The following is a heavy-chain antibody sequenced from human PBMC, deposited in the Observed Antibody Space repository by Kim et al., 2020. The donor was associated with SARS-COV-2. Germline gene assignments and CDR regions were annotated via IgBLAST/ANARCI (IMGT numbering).Heavy chain of an antibody. V-gene: IGHV3-7*03. CDR1: GFTFRNYW. CDR2: IEADGRVQ. D-gene: IGHD2-15*01. J-gene: IGHJ4*02. Sequence: GGSLRLSCAASGFTFRNYWMNWVRQAPGKGLEWVATIEADGRVQHYVDSVKGRFTISRDNAKNSLNLQMKSLRAEDTAVYFCVRDLGFCSGGICYSVFDKWGPGAPVTVSS. CDR3: VRDLGFCSGGICYSVFDK.